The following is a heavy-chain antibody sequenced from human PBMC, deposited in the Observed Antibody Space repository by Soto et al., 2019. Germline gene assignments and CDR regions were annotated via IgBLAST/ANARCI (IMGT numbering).Heavy chain of an antibody. CDR3: ARSYSSSHCLGY. J-gene: IGHJ4*02. V-gene: IGHV4-31*03. CDR2: IYYSGST. D-gene: IGHD6-6*01. Sequence: SETLSLTGTVSGGSISSGGYYWSWIRQHPGKGLEWIGYIYYSGSTYYNPSLKSRVTISVDTSKNQFSLKLSSVTAADTAVYYCARSYSSSHCLGYWGQGTLVTVSS. CDR1: GGSISSGGYY.